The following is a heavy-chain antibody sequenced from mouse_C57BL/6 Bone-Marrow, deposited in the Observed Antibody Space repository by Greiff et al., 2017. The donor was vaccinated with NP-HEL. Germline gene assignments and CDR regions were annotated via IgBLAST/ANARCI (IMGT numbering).Heavy chain of an antibody. CDR1: GYTFTNYW. V-gene: IGHV1-63*01. CDR3: ARLTTVVARYWYFDV. Sequence: QVQLKQSGAELVRPGTSVKMSCKASGYTFTNYWIGWAKQRPGHGLEWIGDIYPGGGYTNYNEKFKGKATLTADKSSSTAYMQFSSLTSEDSAIYYCARLTTVVARYWYFDVWGTGTTVTVSS. D-gene: IGHD1-1*01. CDR2: IYPGGGYT. J-gene: IGHJ1*03.